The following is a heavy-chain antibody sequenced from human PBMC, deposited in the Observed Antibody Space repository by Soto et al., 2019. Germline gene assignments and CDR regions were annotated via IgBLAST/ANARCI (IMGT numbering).Heavy chain of an antibody. CDR3: ARHPHLMTTVTHYYFDY. CDR1: GGSISSSSYY. V-gene: IGHV4-39*01. CDR2: IYYSGST. D-gene: IGHD4-17*01. J-gene: IGHJ4*02. Sequence: PSETLSLTCTVSGGSISSSSYYWGWIRQPPGKGLEWIGSIYYSGSTYYNPSLKSRVTISVDTSKNQFSLKLSSVTAADTAVYYCARHPHLMTTVTHYYFDYWGQGTLVTVSS.